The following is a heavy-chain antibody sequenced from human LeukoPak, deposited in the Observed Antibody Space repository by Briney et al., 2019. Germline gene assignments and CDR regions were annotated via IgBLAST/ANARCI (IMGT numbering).Heavy chain of an antibody. CDR2: ISSSGSTI. CDR3: ARERRFGYGMDV. CDR1: GFTFSSYE. D-gene: IGHD3-10*01. Sequence: GSLILSCAASGFTFSSYEMNWVRQAPGKGLEWVSYISSSGSTIYYADSVKGRFTISRDNAKNSLYLKMNSLRAEDTAVYYCARERRFGYGMDVWGQGTTVTVSS. J-gene: IGHJ6*02. V-gene: IGHV3-48*03.